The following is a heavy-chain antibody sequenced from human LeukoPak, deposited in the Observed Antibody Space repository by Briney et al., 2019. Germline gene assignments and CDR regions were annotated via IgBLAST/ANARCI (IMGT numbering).Heavy chain of an antibody. CDR2: MNPNSGNT. V-gene: IGHV1-8*01. D-gene: IGHD5-18*01. CDR1: GYTFTSYD. Sequence: ASVKVSCKASGYTFTSYDINWVRQATGQGLEWMGWMNPNSGNTGYAQKFQGRVTMTRNTSISTAYMELSSLRAEDTAVYYCVQLDGYSYGYMVDYWGQGTLVTVSS. J-gene: IGHJ4*02. CDR3: VQLDGYSYGYMVDY.